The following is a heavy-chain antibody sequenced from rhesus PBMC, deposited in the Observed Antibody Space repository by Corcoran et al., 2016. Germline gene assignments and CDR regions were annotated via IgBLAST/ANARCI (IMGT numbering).Heavy chain of an antibody. J-gene: IGHJ3*01. V-gene: IGHV4-169*02. Sequence: QLQLQESGPGLVKPPETLSVTCAVSGGSISSSYWSWIRQAPGKGLEWIGYVYSSGSATSYNPDLKSPVTRSVDTSKNQLSLKLSSVTTADTAVYYCARDTVADDAFDFWGQGLRVTVSS. CDR1: GGSISSSY. CDR3: ARDTVADDAFDF. D-gene: IGHD4-29*01. CDR2: VYSSGSAT.